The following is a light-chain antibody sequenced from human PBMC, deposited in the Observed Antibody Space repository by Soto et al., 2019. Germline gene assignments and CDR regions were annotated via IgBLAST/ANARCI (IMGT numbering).Light chain of an antibody. CDR3: QQYNDLPYT. CDR2: DAS. J-gene: IGKJ2*01. Sequence: DIQMTQSPSSLSASVGDRVTFACQASQDINNYLSWFQQKPGKAPKLLIYDASNLEAGVPSRFSGSGSETDFTFTISSLQPEYFATSYCQQYNDLPYTFGQGTKLEI. V-gene: IGKV1-33*01. CDR1: QDINNY.